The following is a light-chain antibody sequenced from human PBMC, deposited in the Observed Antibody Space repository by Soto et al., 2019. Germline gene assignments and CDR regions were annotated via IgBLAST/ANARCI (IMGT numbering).Light chain of an antibody. Sequence: QSALTQPASVSGSPGQSITISCTGTSSDIGGYNYVSWYQQHPGKAPKLMIYGVSNRPSGVSGRFFGSKSGNTASLTISGLQPEDEADYYCSSYRSSIIPVVSGGGTKLTVL. CDR2: GVS. CDR3: SSYRSSIIPVV. V-gene: IGLV2-14*01. CDR1: SSDIGGYNY. J-gene: IGLJ2*01.